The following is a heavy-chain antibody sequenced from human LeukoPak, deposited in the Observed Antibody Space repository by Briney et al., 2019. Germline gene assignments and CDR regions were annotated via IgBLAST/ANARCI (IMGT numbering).Heavy chain of an antibody. J-gene: IGHJ5*02. Sequence: SETLSLTCTVSGDSISSYYWSWIRQPPGKGLEWIGYIYYTGSTNYNPSLRSRVTISVDTSKNQFSLKLSSVTAADTAVYYCARDAIAVAGTAVWNWFDPWGQGTLVTVSS. V-gene: IGHV4-59*12. CDR3: ARDAIAVAGTAVWNWFDP. CDR2: IYYTGST. D-gene: IGHD6-19*01. CDR1: GDSISSYY.